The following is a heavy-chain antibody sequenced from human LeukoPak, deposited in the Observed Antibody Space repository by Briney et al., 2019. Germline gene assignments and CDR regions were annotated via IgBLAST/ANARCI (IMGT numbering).Heavy chain of an antibody. CDR3: ATLEVVGATTSDY. V-gene: IGHV3-74*01. CDR1: GLTFSSYW. Sequence: QPGGSLRLSCAASGLTFSSYWMHWVRQAPGKGLVWVSRINSDGSSTSYADSVKGRFTISRDNAKNTLYLQMNSLRAEDTAVYYCATLEVVGATTSDYWGQGTLVTVSS. J-gene: IGHJ4*02. CDR2: INSDGSST. D-gene: IGHD1-26*01.